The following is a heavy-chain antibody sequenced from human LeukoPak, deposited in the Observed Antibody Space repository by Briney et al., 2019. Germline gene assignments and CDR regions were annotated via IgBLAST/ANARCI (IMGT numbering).Heavy chain of an antibody. V-gene: IGHV3-66*04. J-gene: IGHJ4*02. D-gene: IGHD1-7*01. CDR1: GFTFSSYA. CDR2: IYSGGST. Sequence: GGSLRLSCAASGFTFSSYAMSWVRQAPGKGLEWVSVIYSGGSTYYADSVKGRFTISRDNSKNTLYLQMNSLRAEDTAVYYCARHSITGTIGGGGEFDYWGQGTLVTVSS. CDR3: ARHSITGTIGGGGEFDY.